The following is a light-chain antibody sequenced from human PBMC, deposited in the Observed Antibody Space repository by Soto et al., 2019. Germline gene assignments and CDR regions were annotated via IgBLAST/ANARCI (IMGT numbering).Light chain of an antibody. CDR3: AAWDDSLKGLV. V-gene: IGLV1-44*01. Sequence: QSVLTQPPSASGTPGQRVTISCSGSSSNIGGNTVNWFQQLPGTAPKLLIYTNDQRPSGVPDRFSGSKSGTSASLAISGLRSEDEADYYCAAWDDSLKGLVFGGGTKLTVL. CDR1: SSNIGGNT. CDR2: TND. J-gene: IGLJ2*01.